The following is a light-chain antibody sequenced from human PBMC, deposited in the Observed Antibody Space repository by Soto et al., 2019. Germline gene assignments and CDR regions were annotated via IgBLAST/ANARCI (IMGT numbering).Light chain of an antibody. J-gene: IGKJ5*01. Sequence: EIVLTQSPATVSLSPEERATLSCRASQSVSSYLAWYQQKPGQAPRLLIYDASNRATGIPARFSGSGSGTDFTLTISSLEPEDFAVYYCQQRSNWITFGQGTRLEIK. V-gene: IGKV3-11*01. CDR1: QSVSSY. CDR2: DAS. CDR3: QQRSNWIT.